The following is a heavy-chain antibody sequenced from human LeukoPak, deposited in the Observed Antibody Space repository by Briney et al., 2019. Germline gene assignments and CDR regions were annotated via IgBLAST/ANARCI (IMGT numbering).Heavy chain of an antibody. CDR1: GFTFSSYS. Sequence: YPGGSLRLACAASGFTFSSYSMTCVRQAPGKRLEWVANIKQDGSEKYYVDSVKGRFTVSRDNAKNSLYLQMDSLRAEDTAVYYCARDRLAATLDYWGQGTLVTVSS. J-gene: IGHJ4*02. CDR2: IKQDGSEK. CDR3: ARDRLAATLDY. D-gene: IGHD6-13*01. V-gene: IGHV3-7*01.